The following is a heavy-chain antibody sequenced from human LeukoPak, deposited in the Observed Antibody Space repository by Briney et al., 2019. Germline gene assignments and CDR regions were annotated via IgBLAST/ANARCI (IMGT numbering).Heavy chain of an antibody. V-gene: IGHV3-21*01. D-gene: IGHD3-3*01. J-gene: IGHJ4*02. Sequence: GGSLRLSCAASGFTFSSYTMNWVRQAPGKGLEWVSSISITSDYIYYPDSMKGRFTISRDNAKNSLYLQMNSLRAEDTAVYYCARDRDKFWSGSQVWGQGTLVTVSS. CDR3: ARDRDKFWSGSQV. CDR2: ISITSDYI. CDR1: GFTFSSYT.